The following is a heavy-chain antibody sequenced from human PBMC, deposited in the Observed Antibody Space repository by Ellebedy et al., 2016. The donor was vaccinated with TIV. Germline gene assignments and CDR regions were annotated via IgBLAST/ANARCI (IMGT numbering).Heavy chain of an antibody. CDR2: ISRSGNSI. J-gene: IGHJ4*02. D-gene: IGHD1-26*01. CDR1: GFTFSDYY. V-gene: IGHV3-11*01. Sequence: GGSLRLSXAASGFTFSDYYMSWIRQAPGKGLEWVSYISRSGNSIYYADSVKGRFTISRDNAKNSLYLQMNSLRAEDTAVYYCARAGGGILGATEDYWGRGTLVTVSS. CDR3: ARAGGGILGATEDY.